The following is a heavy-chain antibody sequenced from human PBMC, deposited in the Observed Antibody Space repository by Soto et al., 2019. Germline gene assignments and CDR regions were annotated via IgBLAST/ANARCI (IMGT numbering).Heavy chain of an antibody. Sequence: PSETLSLTCTVSGVSISSGGYYWSWIRQHPGKGLEWIGYIYYRGSTYYNPSLKSRVTVAVDTSKSQFSLKLISVTAADMAVYYCARGSRRGLDYWGQGTVVTVSS. CDR3: ARGSRRGLDY. V-gene: IGHV4-31*03. CDR1: GVSISSGGYY. D-gene: IGHD3-16*01. CDR2: IYYRGST. J-gene: IGHJ4*02.